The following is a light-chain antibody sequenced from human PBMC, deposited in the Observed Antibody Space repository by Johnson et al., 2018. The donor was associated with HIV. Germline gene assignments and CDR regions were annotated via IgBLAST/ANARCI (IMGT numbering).Light chain of an antibody. CDR1: SSNIGNNY. CDR3: GTWDSSLSALYV. J-gene: IGLJ1*01. CDR2: DNN. V-gene: IGLV1-51*01. Sequence: QSVLTQPPSVSAAPGQKVTISCSGSSSNIGNNYVSWYQQLPGTAPKLLIYDNNKRPSGIPDRFSGSKSGTSATLGITGLQTGDEADYYCGTWDSSLSALYVFGTGPKVTVL.